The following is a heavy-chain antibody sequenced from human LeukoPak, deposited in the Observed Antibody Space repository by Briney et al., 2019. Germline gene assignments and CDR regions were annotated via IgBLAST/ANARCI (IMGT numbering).Heavy chain of an antibody. D-gene: IGHD6-25*01. CDR2: ISYDGSNK. Sequence: GRSLRLSYAASGFTFSSYGMHWVRQAPGKGLEWVAVISYDGSNKYYADSVKGRFTISRDNSKNTLYLQMNSLRAEDTAVYYCAKDHAALFDYWGQGTLVTVSS. CDR1: GFTFSSYG. V-gene: IGHV3-30*18. J-gene: IGHJ4*02. CDR3: AKDHAALFDY.